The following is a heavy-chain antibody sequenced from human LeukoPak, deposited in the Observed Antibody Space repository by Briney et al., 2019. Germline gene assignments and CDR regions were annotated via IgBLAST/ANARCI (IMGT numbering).Heavy chain of an antibody. CDR3: ATEAGSTMIARGPEYYFDY. CDR1: GYSISSGYY. J-gene: IGHJ4*02. D-gene: IGHD3-22*01. Sequence: PSETLSLTCTVSGYSISSGYYWGWIRQPPGKGLEWIGSIYHSGSTYYNPSLKSRVTISVDTSKNQFSLKLSSVTAADTAVYYCATEAGSTMIARGPEYYFDYWGQGTLVTVSS. CDR2: IYHSGST. V-gene: IGHV4-38-2*02.